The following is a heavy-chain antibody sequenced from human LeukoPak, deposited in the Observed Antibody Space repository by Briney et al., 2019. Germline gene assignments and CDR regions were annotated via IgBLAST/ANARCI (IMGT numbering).Heavy chain of an antibody. CDR3: ARYLPGFYGMDV. V-gene: IGHV5-51*01. Sequence: GESLKISCKGSGYRFTNYWIGWARQMPGKGLEWMGITYFGDSDTRYSPSFQGQITISADKSISTAYLQWRNLKASDSAIYYCARYLPGFYGMDVWGQGTTVTVSS. J-gene: IGHJ6*02. CDR2: TYFGDSDT. CDR1: GYRFTNYW.